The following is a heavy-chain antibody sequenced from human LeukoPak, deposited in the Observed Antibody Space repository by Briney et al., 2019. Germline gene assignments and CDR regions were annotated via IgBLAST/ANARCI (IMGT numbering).Heavy chain of an antibody. CDR2: MSCSGGST. V-gene: IGHV3-23*01. CDR3: AKDRPLYSSEAFDI. CDR1: GFTFSCYA. J-gene: IGHJ3*02. D-gene: IGHD6-25*01. Sequence: GGSLRLSCAASGFTFSCYAMSWVRQAPGKGLEWVSAMSCSGGSTYYAVSVKGRFTMSRDNSKNTLYLQMNSLRAEDPAVYYCAKDRPLYSSEAFDIWGQGTMVTVSS.